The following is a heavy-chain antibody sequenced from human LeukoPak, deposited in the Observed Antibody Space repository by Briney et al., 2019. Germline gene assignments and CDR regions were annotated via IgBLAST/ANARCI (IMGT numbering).Heavy chain of an antibody. Sequence: GGSLRLSCAASGFTFSSYAMSWVRQAPGKGLEWVSAISGSGGSTYYADSVKGRFTISRDNSRNTLYLQMNSLRAEDTAVYYCAKDLYGYVSNWFDPWGQGTLVTVSS. J-gene: IGHJ5*02. D-gene: IGHD5-12*01. CDR1: GFTFSSYA. CDR3: AKDLYGYVSNWFDP. CDR2: ISGSGGST. V-gene: IGHV3-23*01.